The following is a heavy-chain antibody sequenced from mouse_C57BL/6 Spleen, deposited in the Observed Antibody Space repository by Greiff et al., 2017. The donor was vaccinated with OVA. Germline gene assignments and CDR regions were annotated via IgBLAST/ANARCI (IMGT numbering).Heavy chain of an antibody. J-gene: IGHJ1*03. Sequence: LQQPGAELVRPGSSVKLSCKASGYTFTSYWMHWVKQRPIQGLEWIGNIDPSDSETHYNQKFKDKATLTVDKSSSTAYMQLSSLTSEDSAVYYCARGGDGNYEYFDVWGTGTTVTVSS. D-gene: IGHD2-1*01. CDR1: GYTFTSYW. CDR3: ARGGDGNYEYFDV. V-gene: IGHV1-52*01. CDR2: IDPSDSET.